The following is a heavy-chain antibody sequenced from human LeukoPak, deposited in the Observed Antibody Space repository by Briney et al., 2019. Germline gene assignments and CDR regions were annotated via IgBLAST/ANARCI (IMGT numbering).Heavy chain of an antibody. CDR1: GFTFSTYA. Sequence: SGGSLRLSCAASGFTFSTYAMNWVRQAPGKGLVWVSRINTDGSRTTYADSVQGRFTISRDTAKNTLFLQMNSLRAEDTAVYYCAREAQVGGALQSWGQGTLVTVSS. D-gene: IGHD1-26*01. V-gene: IGHV3-74*01. CDR3: AREAQVGGALQS. CDR2: INTDGSRT. J-gene: IGHJ5*02.